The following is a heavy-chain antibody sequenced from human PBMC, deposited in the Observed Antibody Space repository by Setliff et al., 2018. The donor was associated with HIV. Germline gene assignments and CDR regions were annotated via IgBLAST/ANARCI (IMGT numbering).Heavy chain of an antibody. D-gene: IGHD7-27*01. CDR2: VYSTGST. CDR3: ASTSMGMTRKPIWYYHMDV. CDR1: GGSIENLY. Sequence: PSETLSLTCTVSGGSIENLYWTWIRQPSGRGLEWIGYVYSTGSTKYNPSLKSRATMSDDTSKNQISLTLTSESAADTAVYYCASTSMGMTRKPIWYYHMDVWGHGITVTVSS. V-gene: IGHV4-59*11. J-gene: IGHJ6*03.